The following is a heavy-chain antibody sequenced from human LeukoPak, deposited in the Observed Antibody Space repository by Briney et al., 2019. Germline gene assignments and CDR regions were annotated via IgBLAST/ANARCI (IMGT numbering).Heavy chain of an antibody. V-gene: IGHV4-61*02. CDR2: IYTSGST. Sequence: SQTLSLTCTVSGGSISSGSYYWRWIRQPAGKGLEWIGRIYTSGSTNYNPSLKSRVTISVDTSKNQFSLKLSSVTAADTAVYYCARVPYSYGPFDYWGQGTLVTVSS. CDR1: GGSISSGSYY. J-gene: IGHJ4*02. D-gene: IGHD5-18*01. CDR3: ARVPYSYGPFDY.